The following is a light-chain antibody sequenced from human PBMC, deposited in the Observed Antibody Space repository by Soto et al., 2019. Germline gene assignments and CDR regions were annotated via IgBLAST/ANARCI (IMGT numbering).Light chain of an antibody. CDR2: GKS. CDR1: SSNIGAGYD. V-gene: IGLV1-40*01. CDR3: QSYDSSLSAYV. Sequence: QSVLAQPPSVSGAPGQKVTISCTGSSSNIGAGYDLHWYQQLPGTAPKLLLYGKSNRPSGVPDRFSGSKSGTSASLAITGLQAEDEADYYCQSYDSSLSAYVFGNGTKVTVL. J-gene: IGLJ1*01.